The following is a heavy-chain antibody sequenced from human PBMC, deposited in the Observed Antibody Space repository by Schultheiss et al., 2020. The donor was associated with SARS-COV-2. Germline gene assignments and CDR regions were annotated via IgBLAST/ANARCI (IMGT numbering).Heavy chain of an antibody. V-gene: IGHV4-4*02. CDR3: ARVRLRSVTDFDY. Sequence: SETLSLTCAVSGGSISSSNWWSWVRQPPGKGLEWIGEIYHSGSTNYNPSLKSRVTISVDTSKNQFSLKLSSVTAADTAVYYCARVRLRSVTDFDYWGQGTLVTVSS. CDR2: IYHSGST. D-gene: IGHD4-17*01. CDR1: GGSISSSNW. J-gene: IGHJ4*02.